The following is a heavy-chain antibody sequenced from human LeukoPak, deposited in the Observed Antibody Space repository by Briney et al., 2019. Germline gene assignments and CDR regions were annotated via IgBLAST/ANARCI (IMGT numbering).Heavy chain of an antibody. CDR3: ARGGIQVSGIDEFDY. J-gene: IGHJ4*02. V-gene: IGHV3-13*01. Sequence: GGSLRLSCAASGFTFIDYDMHWVRQVIGKGLEWVSSIGIRGDTHYSGSVKGRFTISRENAESSLYLQMNSLRAEDTAVYYCARGGIQVSGIDEFDYWGQGTLVTVSS. D-gene: IGHD6-19*01. CDR1: GFTFIDYD. CDR2: IGIRGDT.